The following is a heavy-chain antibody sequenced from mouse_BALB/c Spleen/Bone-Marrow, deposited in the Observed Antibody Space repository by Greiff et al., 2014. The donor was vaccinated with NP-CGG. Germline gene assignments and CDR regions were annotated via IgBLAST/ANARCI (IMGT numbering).Heavy chain of an antibody. CDR2: IYPGDGET. CDR1: GYPFSSYW. CDR3: ARKYGDY. D-gene: IGHD2-10*02. V-gene: IGHV1-80*01. Sequence: VQLQQSGAELVRPGSSVKISCKASGYPFSSYWMNWAKQRPGQGLEWIGQIYPGDGETNYNGKFKGNATLTADKSSSTAYMQLISLTSEDSVVYFCARKYGDYWGQGTTLTVSS. J-gene: IGHJ2*01.